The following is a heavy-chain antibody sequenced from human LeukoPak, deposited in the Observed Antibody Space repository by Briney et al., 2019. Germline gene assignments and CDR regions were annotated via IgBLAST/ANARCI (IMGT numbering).Heavy chain of an antibody. D-gene: IGHD2-8*01. CDR3: AKDMGYFTGMDV. CDR2: ISGSGGST. J-gene: IGHJ6*02. CDR1: GFTFSSYA. Sequence: GGSLRLSCAASGFTFSSYAMSWVRQAPGKGLEWVSAISGSGGSTYYADSVRGRFTISRDNSKNTLYLQMNSLRAEDTAVYYCAKDMGYFTGMDVWGQGTTVTVSS. V-gene: IGHV3-23*01.